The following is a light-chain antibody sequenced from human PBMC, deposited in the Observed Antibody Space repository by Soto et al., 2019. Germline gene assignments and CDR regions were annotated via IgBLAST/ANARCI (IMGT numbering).Light chain of an antibody. Sequence: IVMTQSPLSLPVSPGEPASISCRSSQSLLHSNGYNYLDWYLQKPGQSPQLLIYLGSNRASGVPDRFSGSGSGTDFTLKISRVEAEDVGVYYCMQALQIWTFGQGTKVDIK. CDR3: MQALQIWT. V-gene: IGKV2-28*01. CDR1: QSLLHSNGYNY. J-gene: IGKJ1*01. CDR2: LGS.